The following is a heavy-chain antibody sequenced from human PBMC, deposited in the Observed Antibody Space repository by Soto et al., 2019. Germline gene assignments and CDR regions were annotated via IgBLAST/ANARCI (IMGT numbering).Heavy chain of an antibody. Sequence: QVQLQESGPGLVKPSQTLSLTCTVSGGSISSGDYYWSWIRQPPGKGLEWIGYIYYSGSTYYNPSPKSRVTISVDTSKNQFSLKLSSVTAADTAVYYCARDLGVRGVMANWFDPWGQGTLVTVSS. J-gene: IGHJ5*02. V-gene: IGHV4-30-4*01. CDR2: IYYSGST. D-gene: IGHD3-10*01. CDR3: ARDLGVRGVMANWFDP. CDR1: GGSISSGDYY.